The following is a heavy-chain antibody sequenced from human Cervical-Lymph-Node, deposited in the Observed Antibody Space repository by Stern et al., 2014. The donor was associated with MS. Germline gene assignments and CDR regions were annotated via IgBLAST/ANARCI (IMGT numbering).Heavy chain of an antibody. CDR2: IWYDGSNK. CDR3: ARGVYSSSSAYYYYGMDV. J-gene: IGHJ6*02. Sequence: VQLVESGGGVVQPGRSLRLSCAASGFTFSSYGMHWVRQAPGKGLEWVAVIWYDGSNKYYADSVKGRFTISRDNSKNTLYLQMNSLRAEDTAVYYCARGVYSSSSAYYYYGMDVWGQGTTVTVSS. D-gene: IGHD6-13*01. V-gene: IGHV3-33*01. CDR1: GFTFSSYG.